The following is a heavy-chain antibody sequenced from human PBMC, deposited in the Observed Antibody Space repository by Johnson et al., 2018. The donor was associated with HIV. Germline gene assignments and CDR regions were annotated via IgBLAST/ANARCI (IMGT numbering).Heavy chain of an antibody. J-gene: IGHJ3*02. D-gene: IGHD5-12*01. Sequence: VQLVESGGGWIQPGGSLRLSCAASGFTFSNAWMHWVRQAPGKGLVWVSRINSDGSSTSYADSVKGRFTISRDNSKNTLYLQMSSLRAEDTAVYYCAKCRGLGARGAFDIWGQGTMVTVSS. CDR2: INSDGSST. CDR3: AKCRGLGARGAFDI. CDR1: GFTFSNAW. V-gene: IGHV3-74*02.